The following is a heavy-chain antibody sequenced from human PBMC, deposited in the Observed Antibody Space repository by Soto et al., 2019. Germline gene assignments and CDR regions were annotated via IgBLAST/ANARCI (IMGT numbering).Heavy chain of an antibody. Sequence: QLQLQESGSGLVKPSQTLSLTCAVSGGSTSSGGYSWSWLRQPPGKGLEWIGYISHSGSTYYNPSLTSRVTISVDTSKNQFSLRLRSVTAADTAVYHCARGGLLPDYWGQGTLVTVSS. CDR2: ISHSGST. J-gene: IGHJ4*02. CDR1: GGSTSSGGYS. D-gene: IGHD6-19*01. V-gene: IGHV4-30-2*01. CDR3: ARGGLLPDY.